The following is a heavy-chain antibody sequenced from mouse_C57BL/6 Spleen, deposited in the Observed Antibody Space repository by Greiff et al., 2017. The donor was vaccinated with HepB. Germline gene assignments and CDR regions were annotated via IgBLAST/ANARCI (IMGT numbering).Heavy chain of an antibody. CDR3: ERGGLNYYSGSPFDY. CDR2: ISDGGSYT. Sequence: EVMLVESGGGLVKPGGSLKLSCAASGFTFSSYAMSWVRQTPEKRLEWVATISDGGSYTYYPDNVKGRFTISRDNVKNNLYLQMSHLKSEDTAMYYCERGGLNYYSGSPFDYWGQGTTLTVSS. V-gene: IGHV5-4*03. J-gene: IGHJ2*01. CDR1: GFTFSSYA. D-gene: IGHD1-1*01.